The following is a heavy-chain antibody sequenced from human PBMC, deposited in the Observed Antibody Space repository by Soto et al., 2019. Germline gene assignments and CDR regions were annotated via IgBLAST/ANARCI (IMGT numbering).Heavy chain of an antibody. V-gene: IGHV4-31*03. J-gene: IGHJ3*02. CDR3: ASEGTASPGAFDI. Sequence: QVQLQESGPGLVQPTQTLSLTCTVSGGSVSRGGYYWSWIRQRPGKGLEWIGYIYYSGSTYYNPSLKSRVTMSVDTSKNQFSLKLSSVTAADTAVYYCASEGTASPGAFDIWGQGTMVTVSS. D-gene: IGHD3-10*01. CDR2: IYYSGST. CDR1: GGSVSRGGYY.